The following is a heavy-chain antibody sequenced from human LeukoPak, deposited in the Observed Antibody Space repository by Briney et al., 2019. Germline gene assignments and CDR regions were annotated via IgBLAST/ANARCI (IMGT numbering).Heavy chain of an antibody. J-gene: IGHJ4*02. Sequence: SQTLSLTCAISGDSVSSSTAAWNWIRQSPSRGLEWLGRTYYRSKWYNNYAVSVKSRISINPDTSKNQFSLQLKSVTPEDTAVYYSAREQTGDQNFDYWGQGTLVTVSS. CDR3: AREQTGDQNFDY. D-gene: IGHD7-27*01. CDR2: TYYRSKWYN. CDR1: GDSVSSSTAA. V-gene: IGHV6-1*01.